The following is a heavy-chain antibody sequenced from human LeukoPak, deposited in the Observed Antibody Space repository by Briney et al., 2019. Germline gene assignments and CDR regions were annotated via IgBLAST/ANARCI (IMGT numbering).Heavy chain of an antibody. CDR2: ISGVGGST. D-gene: IGHD3-10*01. CDR1: AFTFDDYA. Sequence: GGSLRLSCVVSAFTFDDYAMHWVRQAPGKGLEWVSLISGVGGSTYYADSVKGRFTISRDNSKNSLYLQMNSLRTEDTALYYCAKDIGEQWFFDYWGQGTLVTVSS. J-gene: IGHJ4*02. V-gene: IGHV3-43*02. CDR3: AKDIGEQWFFDY.